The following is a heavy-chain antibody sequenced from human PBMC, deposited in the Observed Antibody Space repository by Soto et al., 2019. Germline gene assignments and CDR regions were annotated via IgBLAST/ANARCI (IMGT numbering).Heavy chain of an antibody. D-gene: IGHD6-6*01. J-gene: IGHJ6*03. Sequence: GGSLRLSCAASGFTFSNAWMSWARQAPGKGLEWVGRIKSKTDGGTTDYAAPVKGRFTISRDDSKNTLYLQMNSLKTEDTAVYYCTTAGLTGSSSVYYYYYYMDVWGKGTTVNVSS. CDR3: TTAGLTGSSSVYYYYYYMDV. CDR1: GFTFSNAW. CDR2: IKSKTDGGTT. V-gene: IGHV3-15*01.